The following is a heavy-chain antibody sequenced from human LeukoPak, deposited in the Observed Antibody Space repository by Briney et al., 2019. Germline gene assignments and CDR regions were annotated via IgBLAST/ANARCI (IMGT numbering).Heavy chain of an antibody. J-gene: IGHJ4*02. CDR1: GGSISSSSYY. V-gene: IGHV4-39*07. CDR3: ASRLWWPSNSYFDY. Sequence: SETLSLTCTVSGGSISSSSYYWGWIRQPPGKGLEWIGSIYYSGSTYYNPSLKSRVTISVDTSKNQFSLKLSSVTAADTAVYYCASRLWWPSNSYFDYWGQGTLVTVSS. D-gene: IGHD2-21*01. CDR2: IYYSGST.